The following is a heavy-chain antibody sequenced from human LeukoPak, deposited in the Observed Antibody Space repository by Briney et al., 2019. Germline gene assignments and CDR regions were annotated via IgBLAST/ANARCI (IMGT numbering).Heavy chain of an antibody. CDR1: GFTFDDYG. Sequence: GGSLRLSCAASGFTFDDYGMTWVRQAPGKGLEWVSGINWNGGSIGYADSVKGRFTISRGNAKNSLYLQMNSLRAEDTAVYYCARDDYVWGSDFDYWGQGTLVTVSS. D-gene: IGHD3-16*01. CDR2: INWNGGSI. CDR3: ARDDYVWGSDFDY. J-gene: IGHJ4*02. V-gene: IGHV3-20*04.